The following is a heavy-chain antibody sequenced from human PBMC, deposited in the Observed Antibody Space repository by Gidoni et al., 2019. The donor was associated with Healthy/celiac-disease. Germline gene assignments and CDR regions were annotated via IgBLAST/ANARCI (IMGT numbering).Heavy chain of an antibody. V-gene: IGHV4-59*01. CDR3: ARDSGEQWLVLGY. CDR2: IYYSGST. D-gene: IGHD6-19*01. CDR1: GGSISSYY. J-gene: IGHJ4*02. Sequence: QVQLQESGPGLVKPSETLSLTCTVSGGSISSYYWSWIRQPPGKGLEWIGYIYYSGSTNYNPSLKSRVTISVDTSKNQFSLKLSSVTAADTAVYYCARDSGEQWLVLGYWGQGTLVTVSS.